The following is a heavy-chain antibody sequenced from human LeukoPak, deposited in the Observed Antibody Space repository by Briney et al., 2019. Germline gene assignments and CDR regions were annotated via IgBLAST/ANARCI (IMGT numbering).Heavy chain of an antibody. J-gene: IGHJ4*02. V-gene: IGHV3-23*01. CDR1: GFTFNTYA. D-gene: IGHD1-26*01. CDR3: AKSPSGSPYYFDH. CDR2: ISGSGSST. Sequence: GGSLRLSCAASGFTFNTYAMNWVRQAPGKGLEWVSAISGSGSSTYYADSVKGRFTISRDNSKNTLYLQVNSLRAEDTAVYYCAKSPSGSPYYFDHWGQGTLVTVSS.